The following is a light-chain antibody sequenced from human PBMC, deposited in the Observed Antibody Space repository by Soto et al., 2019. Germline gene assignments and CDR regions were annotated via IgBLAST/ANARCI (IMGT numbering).Light chain of an antibody. CDR2: WAS. CDR3: QQYYSTPGT. J-gene: IGKJ1*01. Sequence: DIVMTQSPDSLAASLGERATINCKSSQSVLYRSNNKNYLDWYQQQPGQPHXLLIYWASTRESGVPDRFSGSGSGTDVTLTISSLQAEDVAVYYCQQYYSTPGTFGQGTRWIS. CDR1: QSVLYRSNNKNY. V-gene: IGKV4-1*01.